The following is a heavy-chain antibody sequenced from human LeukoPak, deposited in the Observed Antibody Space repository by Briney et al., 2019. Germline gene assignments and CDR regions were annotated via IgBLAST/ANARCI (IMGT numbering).Heavy chain of an antibody. CDR3: ARVQLSGLRLDY. V-gene: IGHV1-2*02. CDR2: INPNSGGT. J-gene: IGHJ4*02. CDR1: GYTFTGYY. D-gene: IGHD3-10*01. Sequence: ASVTVSCKASGYTFTGYYMHWVRQAPGQGLEWMGWINPNSGGTNYAQKFQGRVTMTRDTSISTAYMELSRLRSDDTAVYYCARVQLSGLRLDYWGQGTLVTVSS.